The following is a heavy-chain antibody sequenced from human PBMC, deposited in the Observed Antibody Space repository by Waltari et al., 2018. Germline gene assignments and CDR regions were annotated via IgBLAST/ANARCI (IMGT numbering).Heavy chain of an antibody. J-gene: IGHJ4*02. CDR3: ARESSSGGGLGY. CDR1: GGSISSYY. V-gene: IGHV4-4*07. CDR2: IYTSGST. Sequence: QVQLQESGPGLVKPSETLSLTCPVSGGSISSYYWSWIRQPAGKGLDWIGRIYTSGSTNYNPSLKSRVTMSVDTSKNQFSLKLSSVTAADTAVYYCARESSSGGGLGYWGQGTLVTVSS. D-gene: IGHD6-13*01.